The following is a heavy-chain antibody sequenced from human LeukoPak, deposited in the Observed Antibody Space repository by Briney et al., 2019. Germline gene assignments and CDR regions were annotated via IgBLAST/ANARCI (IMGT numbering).Heavy chain of an antibody. CDR2: ISSSSSYI. J-gene: IGHJ4*02. CDR1: GFTFSSYI. CDR3: ARGQYFDWSLSIH. D-gene: IGHD3-9*01. V-gene: IGHV3-21*01. Sequence: GGSLRLSCAASGFTFSSYIMNWVRQAPGKGLEWVSSISSSSSYIYYADSVKGRFTISRDNAKNSLYLQMNSLRAEDTAVYYCARGQYFDWSLSIHWGQGTLVTVSS.